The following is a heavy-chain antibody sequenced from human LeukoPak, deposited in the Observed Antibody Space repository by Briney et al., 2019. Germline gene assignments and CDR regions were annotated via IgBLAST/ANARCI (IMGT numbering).Heavy chain of an antibody. CDR1: GFTSSSYW. CDR2: IDSDGSDT. J-gene: IGHJ3*01. V-gene: IGHV3-74*01. CDR3: ARGAF. Sequence: GGSLRLSCAASGFTSSSYWIHWVRQAPGKGLEWVSRIDSDGSDTIYADSVKGRFTTSRDNAKDTLYLQMNSLRAEDTAVYYCARGAFWGQGTMVTVSS.